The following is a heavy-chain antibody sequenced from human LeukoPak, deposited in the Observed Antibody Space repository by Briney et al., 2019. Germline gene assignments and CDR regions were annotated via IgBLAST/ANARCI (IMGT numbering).Heavy chain of an antibody. D-gene: IGHD3-10*01. CDR2: IRSSHHGGPT. CDR3: TRDRGGRYFGELLGFDY. V-gene: IGHV3-49*04. Sequence: GGSLRLSCTASGFSFGDYVMSWVRQAPWKGLEWVGFIRSSHHGGPTEYAASVKGRFTISRDDSKSIAYLHMDSLKTEDTAVYFCTRDRGGRYFGELLGFDYWGQGTLLAVSS. CDR1: GFSFGDYV. J-gene: IGHJ4*02.